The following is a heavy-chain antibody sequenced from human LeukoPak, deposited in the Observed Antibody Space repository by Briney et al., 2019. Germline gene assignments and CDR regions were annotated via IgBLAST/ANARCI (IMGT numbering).Heavy chain of an antibody. CDR3: AKGFSGSYYGFKYYFDY. Sequence: GGSLRLSCAASGFTVSSYAMSWVRQTPGKGLEWVSAISGSGGSTYYADSVKGRFTISRDNSKNTLYLQMNSLRAEDTAVYYCAKGFSGSYYGFKYYFDYWGQGTLVTVSS. CDR1: GFTVSSYA. CDR2: ISGSGGST. J-gene: IGHJ4*02. D-gene: IGHD1-26*01. V-gene: IGHV3-23*01.